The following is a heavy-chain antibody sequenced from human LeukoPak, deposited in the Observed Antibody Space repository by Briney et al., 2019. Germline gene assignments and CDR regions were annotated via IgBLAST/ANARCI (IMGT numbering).Heavy chain of an antibody. CDR3: ARDYPTLLRGVIAYYFDY. Sequence: GGSLRLSCAASGFTFSTYSMNWVRQAPGKGLEWVSSITSSNSYIHYADSVKGRFTISRDNAKNSLYLQMNSLRAEDTAVYYCARDYPTLLRGVIAYYFDYWGQGTLVTVSS. CDR1: GFTFSTYS. J-gene: IGHJ4*02. D-gene: IGHD3-10*01. V-gene: IGHV3-21*01. CDR2: ITSSNSYI.